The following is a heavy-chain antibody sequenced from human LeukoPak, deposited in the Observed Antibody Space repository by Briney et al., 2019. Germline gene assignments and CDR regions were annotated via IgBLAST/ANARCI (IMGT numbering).Heavy chain of an antibody. CDR3: ARHTSYYYYYMDV. Sequence: SETLSLTCTVSGGSISSYYWSWIRQPPGEGLEWIGYIYTSGSTNYNPSLKSRVTISVDTSKNQFSLKLSSVTAADTAVYYCARHTSYYYYYMDVWGKGTTVTVSS. D-gene: IGHD2-2*02. CDR2: IYTSGST. J-gene: IGHJ6*03. V-gene: IGHV4-4*09. CDR1: GGSISSYY.